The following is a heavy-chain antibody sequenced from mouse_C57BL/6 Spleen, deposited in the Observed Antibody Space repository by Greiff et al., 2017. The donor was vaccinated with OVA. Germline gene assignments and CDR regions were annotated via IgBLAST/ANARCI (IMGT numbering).Heavy chain of an antibody. Sequence: EVKLVESGEGLVKPGGSLKLSCAASGFTFSSYAMSWVRQTPEKRLEWVAYISSGGDYIYYADTVKGRFTISRDNARNTLYLQMSSLKSEDTAMYYCTREGGYYPYAMDYWGQGTSVTVSS. CDR3: TREGGYYPYAMDY. D-gene: IGHD2-3*01. V-gene: IGHV5-9-1*02. CDR1: GFTFSSYA. CDR2: ISSGGDYI. J-gene: IGHJ4*01.